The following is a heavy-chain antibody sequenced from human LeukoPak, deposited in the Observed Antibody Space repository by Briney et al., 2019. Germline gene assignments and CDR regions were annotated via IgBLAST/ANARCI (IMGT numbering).Heavy chain of an antibody. D-gene: IGHD3-10*01. CDR2: IRSKAYGGTT. Sequence: PGGSLRLSCTASGFTFGDYAMSWVRQAPGKGLEWVGFIRSKAYGGTTEYAASVKGRFTISRDDSRSIAYPQMSSLKTEDTAVYYCTRARASYYFDYWGQGTLVTVSS. CDR1: GFTFGDYA. V-gene: IGHV3-49*04. CDR3: TRARASYYFDY. J-gene: IGHJ4*02.